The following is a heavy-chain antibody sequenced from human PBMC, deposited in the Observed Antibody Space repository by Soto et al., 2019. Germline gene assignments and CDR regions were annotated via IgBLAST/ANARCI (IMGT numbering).Heavy chain of an antibody. Sequence: GGSLRLSCAASGFTFSSYAMSWVRQAPGKGLEWVSAISGSGGSTYYADSVKGRFTISRDNSKNTLYLQMNSLRAEDTAVYYCAKDQGRITFGGVIGLNWFDPWGQGTLVTVSS. CDR3: AKDQGRITFGGVIGLNWFDP. CDR2: ISGSGGST. J-gene: IGHJ5*02. D-gene: IGHD3-16*02. V-gene: IGHV3-23*01. CDR1: GFTFSSYA.